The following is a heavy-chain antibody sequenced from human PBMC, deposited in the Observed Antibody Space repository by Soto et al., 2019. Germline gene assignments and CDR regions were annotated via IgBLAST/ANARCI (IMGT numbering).Heavy chain of an antibody. CDR2: IYYSGST. CDR3: ARDNRMITFGGALDY. V-gene: IGHV4-59*06. J-gene: IGHJ4*02. D-gene: IGHD3-16*01. Sequence: SETLSLTCTVSGGSISSYYWSWIRQPPGKGLGWIGYIYYSGSTYYNPSLKSRVTISVDTSKNQFSLKLSSVTAADTAVYYCARDNRMITFGGALDYWGQGTLVTAPQ. CDR1: GGSISSYY.